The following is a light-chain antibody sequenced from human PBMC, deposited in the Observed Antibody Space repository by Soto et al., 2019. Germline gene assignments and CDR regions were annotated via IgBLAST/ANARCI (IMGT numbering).Light chain of an antibody. CDR3: TSYTRDTALV. V-gene: IGLV2-14*01. CDR2: EVS. CDR1: SSDVGTYNY. J-gene: IGLJ1*01. Sequence: QSALTQPASVSGSPGQSITISCTGTSSDVGTYNYVSWYQHHSGKAPKLIIYEVSNRPSGVSNRCSGSKSGSTASLTISGLQAEDEADYHCTSYTRDTALVFGNGTKVTGL.